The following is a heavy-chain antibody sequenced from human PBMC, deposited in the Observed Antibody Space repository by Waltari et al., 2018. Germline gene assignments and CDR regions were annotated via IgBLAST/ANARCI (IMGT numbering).Heavy chain of an antibody. Sequence: EVQLVESGGGLVQPGGSLRLSCAASGFTFSSYWMSWVRQAPGKGLEWVANIKQDGSEKYYVDSVKGRFTISRDNAKNSLYLQMNSLRAEDTVVYYCASFNYYYGMDVWGQGTTVTVSS. CDR2: IKQDGSEK. CDR3: ASFNYYYGMDV. J-gene: IGHJ6*02. V-gene: IGHV3-7*01. CDR1: GFTFSSYW.